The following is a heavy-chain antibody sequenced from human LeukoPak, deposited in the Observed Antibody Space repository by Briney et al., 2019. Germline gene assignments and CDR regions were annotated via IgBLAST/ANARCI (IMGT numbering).Heavy chain of an antibody. CDR1: GFTFSNAW. CDR3: TTDPSRHIVVVPAAMVWFDP. V-gene: IGHV3-15*01. J-gene: IGHJ5*02. CDR2: IKSKTDGGTT. Sequence: PGGSLRLSCAASGFTFSNAWMSWVRQAPGKGLEWVGRIKSKTDGGTTDYAAPVKGRFTISRDDSKNTLYLQMNSLKTEDTAVYYCTTDPSRHIVVVPAAMVWFDPWGQGTLVTVSS. D-gene: IGHD2-2*01.